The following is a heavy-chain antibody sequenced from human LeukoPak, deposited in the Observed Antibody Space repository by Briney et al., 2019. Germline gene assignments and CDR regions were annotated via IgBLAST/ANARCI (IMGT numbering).Heavy chain of an antibody. V-gene: IGHV4-34*01. CDR1: GGSFSGYY. CDR3: ARGRYDLWSGYLFDY. J-gene: IGHJ4*02. CDR2: INHSGST. D-gene: IGHD3-3*01. Sequence: SETLSLTCAVYGGSFSGYYWSWIRQPPGKGLEWIGEINHSGSTNYNPSLKSRVTISVDTSKNQFSLKLSSVTAADTAVYYCARGRYDLWSGYLFDYWGQGTLVTVSS.